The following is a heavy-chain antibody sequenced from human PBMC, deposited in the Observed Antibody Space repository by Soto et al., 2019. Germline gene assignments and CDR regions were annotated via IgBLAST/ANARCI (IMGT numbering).Heavy chain of an antibody. Sequence: GGSLRVSCAAPGFTFRSFTMNWVRQAPGKGLEWVSTISSNSAYIYYTDALRGRFTISRDNAKNSLHLQMNSLRAEDTAVYYCTRDASRDSSARGWFDPWGPGTLVTVSS. CDR2: ISSNSAYI. CDR1: GFTFRSFT. J-gene: IGHJ5*02. V-gene: IGHV3-21*01. D-gene: IGHD6-13*01. CDR3: TRDASRDSSARGWFDP.